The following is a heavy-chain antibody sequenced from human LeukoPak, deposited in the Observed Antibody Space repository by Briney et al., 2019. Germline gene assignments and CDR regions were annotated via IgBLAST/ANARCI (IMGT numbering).Heavy chain of an antibody. Sequence: PGGSLRLSCAASGFTVSSNYMSWVRQAPGKGLEWVSVIYSGGSTYYADSVKGRFTISRDNAKNSLYLQMNSLRAEDTAVYYCAGDLVGATGGTDYWGQGTLVTVSS. J-gene: IGHJ4*02. CDR1: GFTVSSNY. CDR3: AGDLVGATGGTDY. V-gene: IGHV3-66*01. CDR2: IYSGGST. D-gene: IGHD1-26*01.